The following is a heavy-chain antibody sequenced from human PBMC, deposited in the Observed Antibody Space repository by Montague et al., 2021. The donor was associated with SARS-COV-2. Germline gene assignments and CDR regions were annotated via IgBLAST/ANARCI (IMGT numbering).Heavy chain of an antibody. D-gene: IGHD3-10*01. V-gene: IGHV4-34*01. J-gene: IGHJ4*02. Sequence: SETLSLTCAVSGGSFSGYYWTWIRQSPRKGLEWIGEINHSGSTNYNPSLKSRVTMSVDTSKNQFSLKLSSVTAADTAVYYCARGARQGYGFRLGSFDSWGQGTLVTVSS. CDR3: ARGARQGYGFRLGSFDS. CDR2: INHSGST. CDR1: GGSFSGYY.